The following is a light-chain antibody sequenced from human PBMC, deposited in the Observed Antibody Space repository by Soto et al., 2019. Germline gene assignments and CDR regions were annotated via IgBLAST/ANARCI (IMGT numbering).Light chain of an antibody. CDR3: QQRSNLPPEYT. CDR1: QSVSSY. Sequence: EIVLTQSPATLSLSPGERATLSCRASQSVSSYLAWYQQKPGQAPRLLIYDASNRATGIPARFSGSGSGTDFTLTISSLEPEDFAVYDCQQRSNLPPEYTFGQGTKLEIK. V-gene: IGKV3-11*01. J-gene: IGKJ2*01. CDR2: DAS.